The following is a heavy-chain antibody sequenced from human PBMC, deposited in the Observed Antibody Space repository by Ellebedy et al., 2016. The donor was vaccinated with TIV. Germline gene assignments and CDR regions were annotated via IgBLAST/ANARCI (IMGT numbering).Heavy chain of an antibody. CDR2: MHGSGRGI. Sequence: GESLKISCEASGFTFSAFAMGWVRQTPGKGLEWVLGMHGSGRGISYSESVKGRFIISRDNSKNILYLQMNSLRAEDTAIYYCAKDQVAGDGRWVFDSWGQGTVVTVSS. D-gene: IGHD5-24*01. CDR3: AKDQVAGDGRWVFDS. V-gene: IGHV3-23*01. CDR1: GFTFSAFA. J-gene: IGHJ3*01.